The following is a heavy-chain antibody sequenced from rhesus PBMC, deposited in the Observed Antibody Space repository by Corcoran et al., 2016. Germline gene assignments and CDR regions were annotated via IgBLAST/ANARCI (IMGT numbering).Heavy chain of an antibody. CDR1: GGTLRSGYSH. Sequence: QVQLQESGPGVVKPSETLSLTCAVSGGTLRSGYSHWSWFRHPPGKGLAWIGGIYSNMESTTTNPSLKMRGTISKDTSKNQFSLKLSSVTATDTAVYYCARAGPRGVIAFDYWGQGVLVTVSS. CDR3: ARAGPRGVIAFDY. V-gene: IGHV4S12*01. J-gene: IGHJ4*01. D-gene: IGHD3-34*01. CDR2: IYSNMEST.